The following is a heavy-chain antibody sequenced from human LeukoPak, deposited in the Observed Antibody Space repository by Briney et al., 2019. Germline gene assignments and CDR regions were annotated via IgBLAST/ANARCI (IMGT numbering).Heavy chain of an antibody. CDR1: GGSISSSSYY. J-gene: IGHJ4*02. CDR2: IYYSGST. CDR3: ARDRAYYYDSSGYSPFDY. Sequence: SETLSLTCTVSGGSISSSSYYWGWIRQPPGKGLEWIGSIYYSGSTYYNPSLKSRVTMSVDTSKNQFSLKLSSVTAADTAVYYCARDRAYYYDSSGYSPFDYWGQGTLVTVSS. D-gene: IGHD3-22*01. V-gene: IGHV4-39*07.